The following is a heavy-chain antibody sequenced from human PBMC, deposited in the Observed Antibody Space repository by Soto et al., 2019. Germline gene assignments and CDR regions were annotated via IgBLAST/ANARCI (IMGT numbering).Heavy chain of an antibody. CDR2: VSASGLNT. CDR3: ARGIYGDYDY. D-gene: IGHD4-17*01. Sequence: GGSLRLSCAASVFPFSTYAMAWVRQAPGKGLEWVSGVSASGLNTDYADSVKGRFTISRHNSKNTLYLQLNSLRAEDTAVYYCARGIYGDYDYWGQGTLVTVSS. V-gene: IGHV3-23*01. J-gene: IGHJ4*02. CDR1: VFPFSTYA.